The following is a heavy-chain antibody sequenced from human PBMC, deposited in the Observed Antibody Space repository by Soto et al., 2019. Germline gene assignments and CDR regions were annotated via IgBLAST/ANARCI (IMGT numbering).Heavy chain of an antibody. D-gene: IGHD3-3*01. Sequence: QVQLVQSGAEVKKPGASVKVSCKASGYTITSYDINWVRQATGQGLEWMGWMNPNSGNTGYAQKFQGRVTMTRNTSISTAYRELSSLRSEDTAVYYGARGSGITIFGGPDPWGQGTLVTVSS. J-gene: IGHJ5*02. CDR2: MNPNSGNT. CDR3: ARGSGITIFGGPDP. CDR1: GYTITSYD. V-gene: IGHV1-8*01.